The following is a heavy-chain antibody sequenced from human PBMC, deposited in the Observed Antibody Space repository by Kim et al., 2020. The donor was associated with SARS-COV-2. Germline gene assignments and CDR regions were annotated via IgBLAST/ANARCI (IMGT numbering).Heavy chain of an antibody. D-gene: IGHD3-10*01. CDR2: ISYDGSYK. V-gene: IGHV3-30*04. CDR1: GISFSGYA. CDR3: AREAAMVRGVMNAFDI. J-gene: IGHJ3*02. Sequence: GGSLRLSCAASGISFSGYAMHWVRQAPGKGLEWVAVISYDGSYKDYADSVKGRFSISRDNSKNTLYLQMNSLRAEDTALYYCAREAAMVRGVMNAFDIWGQGKRVTVSS.